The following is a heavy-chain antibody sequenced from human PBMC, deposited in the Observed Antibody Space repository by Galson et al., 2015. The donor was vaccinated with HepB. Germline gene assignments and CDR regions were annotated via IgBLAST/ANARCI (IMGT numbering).Heavy chain of an antibody. CDR1: GGSISSGDYY. CDR2: IYYSGST. Sequence: TLSLTCAVSGGSISSGDYYWSWIRQPPGKGLEWIGYIYYSGSTYYNPSPKSRVTISVDTSKNQFSLKLTSVTAADTAVYYCASKGIATAGPNYYYYYMDVWGKGTTVTVSS. CDR3: ASKGIATAGPNYYYYYMDV. V-gene: IGHV4-30-4*01. D-gene: IGHD6-13*01. J-gene: IGHJ6*03.